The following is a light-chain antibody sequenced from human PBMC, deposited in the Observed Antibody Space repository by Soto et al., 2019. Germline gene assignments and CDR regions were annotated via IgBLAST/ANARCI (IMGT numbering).Light chain of an antibody. J-gene: IGKJ1*01. CDR2: AAS. CDR1: QSIRNY. CDR3: QQSYSRT. Sequence: DIQLTQSPSSLSASVGDRVSISCRASQSIRNYLNWYQQKPGKAPKVLIFAASRLQSGVPSRFSGSGSGTDFTLTITSLQPEDFATYYCQQSYSRTFGQGTKVDIK. V-gene: IGKV1-39*01.